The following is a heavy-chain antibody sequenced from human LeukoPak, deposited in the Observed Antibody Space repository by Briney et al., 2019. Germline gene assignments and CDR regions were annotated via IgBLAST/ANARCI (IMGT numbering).Heavy chain of an antibody. CDR3: ARHYDILTGCYDY. CDR2: ISSYNGNT. J-gene: IGHJ4*02. Sequence: ASVKVSCKASGYTFARHGITWVRQAPGQGLEWMGWISSYNGNTNYAQKFQGRVTMTTDTSTSTAYMELRSLRSDDTAVYYCARHYDILTGCYDYWGQGTLVTVSS. D-gene: IGHD3-9*01. V-gene: IGHV1-18*01. CDR1: GYTFARHG.